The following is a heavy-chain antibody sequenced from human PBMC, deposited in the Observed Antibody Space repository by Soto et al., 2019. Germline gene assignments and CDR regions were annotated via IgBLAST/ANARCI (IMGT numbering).Heavy chain of an antibody. CDR2: IKQDGSEK. D-gene: IGHD3-10*01. V-gene: IGHV3-7*01. CDR1: GFTFSSYW. J-gene: IGHJ5*02. CDR3: ASLVRGVIRLPEPS. Sequence: GGSLRLSCAASGFTFSSYWMSWVRQAPGKGLEWVANIKQDGSEKYYVDSVKGRFTISRDNAKNSLYLQMNSLRAEDTAVYYCASLVRGVIRLPEPSWGQGTLVTVSS.